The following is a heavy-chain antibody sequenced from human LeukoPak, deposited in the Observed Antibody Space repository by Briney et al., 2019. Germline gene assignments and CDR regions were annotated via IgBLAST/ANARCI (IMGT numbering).Heavy chain of an antibody. D-gene: IGHD6-13*01. V-gene: IGHV5-51*01. J-gene: IGHJ6*02. CDR1: GYSFTTYW. CDR3: ARRLGISSRYGMDV. Sequence: GESLKISCQGSGYSFTTYWIGWLRQMPGKGLESMGVIFPGDSDTRYSPSFQGQVTVSADKSISTAYLQWSSLKASDTAMYYCARRLGISSRYGMDVWGQGTTVTVSS. CDR2: IFPGDSDT.